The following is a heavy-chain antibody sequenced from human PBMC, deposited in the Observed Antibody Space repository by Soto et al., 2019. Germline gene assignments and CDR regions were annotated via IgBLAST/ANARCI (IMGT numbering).Heavy chain of an antibody. CDR3: ARGGGLRYFDWPVTNWFDP. D-gene: IGHD3-9*01. CDR2: INPNSGGT. Sequence: GASVKVSCKASGYTFTGYYMHWVRQAPGQGLEWMGWINPNSGGTNYAQKFQGWVTMTRDTSISTAYMELSRLRSDDTAVYYCARGGGLRYFDWPVTNWFDPWGQGTLVTVSS. CDR1: GYTFTGYY. J-gene: IGHJ5*02. V-gene: IGHV1-2*04.